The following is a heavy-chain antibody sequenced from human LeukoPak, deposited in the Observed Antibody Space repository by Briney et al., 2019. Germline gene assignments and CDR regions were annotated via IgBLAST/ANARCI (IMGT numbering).Heavy chain of an antibody. V-gene: IGHV3-43*02. CDR2: ITEDVGTT. Sequence: GGSLRLSCAASGFSFGGYVMHWVRQAPGKGLEWVSLITEDVGTTYYADSVKGRFTISRDNSKNSLYLQMNSLRTEDTAVYYCAKDRSGTYYLIDYWGQGTLVTVSS. CDR3: AKDRSGTYYLIDY. J-gene: IGHJ4*02. CDR1: GFSFGGYV. D-gene: IGHD1-26*01.